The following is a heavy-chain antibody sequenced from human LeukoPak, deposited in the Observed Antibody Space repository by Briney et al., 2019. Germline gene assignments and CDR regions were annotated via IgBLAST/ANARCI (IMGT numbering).Heavy chain of an antibody. CDR3: AREQTDYSFDY. CDR1: GFSVSNTY. J-gene: IGHJ4*02. Sequence: GGSLRLSCAASGFSVSNTYMNWVRQAPGKGLEWVSYISSSGNTRKYADSVKGRFTISRDNAKNSVYLQMNSLRAEDTAVYYCAREQTDYSFDYWGQGTLVTVSS. CDR2: ISSSGNTR. V-gene: IGHV3-11*04. D-gene: IGHD2-21*01.